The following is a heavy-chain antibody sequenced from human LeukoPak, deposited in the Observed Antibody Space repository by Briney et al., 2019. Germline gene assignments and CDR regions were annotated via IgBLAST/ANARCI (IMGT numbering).Heavy chain of an antibody. Sequence: SETLSLTCTVSGYSISSGYYWGWIRQPPGKGLEWIGSIYHSGSTYYNPSLKSRVTISVDTSKNQFSLKLSSVTGADTAVYYCARDSPPYYYDSSGYLNWFDPWGQGTLVTVSS. CDR3: ARDSPPYYYDSSGYLNWFDP. CDR2: IYHSGST. J-gene: IGHJ5*02. V-gene: IGHV4-38-2*02. CDR1: GYSISSGYY. D-gene: IGHD3-22*01.